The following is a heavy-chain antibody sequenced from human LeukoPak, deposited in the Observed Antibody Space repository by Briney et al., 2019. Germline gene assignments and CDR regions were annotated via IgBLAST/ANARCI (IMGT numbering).Heavy chain of an antibody. CDR2: IGGGGVST. CDR3: ARRDPAVAGRRQYYFDY. V-gene: IGHV3-23*01. CDR1: GFTFYNYA. J-gene: IGHJ4*02. D-gene: IGHD6-19*01. Sequence: GGSLRLSCAASGFTFYNYAMSWVRQAPGMGLEWVSSIGGGGVSTYYADSVKGRFTISRDNSKNTLYLQMNSLRAEDTAVYYCARRDPAVAGRRQYYFDYWSQGTLVTVSS.